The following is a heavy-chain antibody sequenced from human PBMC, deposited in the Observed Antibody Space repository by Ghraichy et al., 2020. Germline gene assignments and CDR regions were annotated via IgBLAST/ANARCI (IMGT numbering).Heavy chain of an antibody. CDR3: ARGPHPFYHYYGMDV. J-gene: IGHJ6*02. V-gene: IGHV3-21*01. Sequence: LSLTCAASGFTFSSCNMNWVRQAPGKGLEWVSSIGSSRSYIYYADSLKGRFTISRDNAKNSLYLQMDSLRAEDTAVYYCARGPHPFYHYYGMDVWGQGTTVTVSS. CDR2: IGSSRSYI. CDR1: GFTFSSCN.